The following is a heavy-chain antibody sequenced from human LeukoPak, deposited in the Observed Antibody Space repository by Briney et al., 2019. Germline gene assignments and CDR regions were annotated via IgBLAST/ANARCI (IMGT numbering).Heavy chain of an antibody. Sequence: PGGSLRLSCAASGFTFSTYSMNWVRQAPGKGLEWVSSISSISIYIYYADSVKGRYTIPRDNAKNSLYLQMNSLRAEDTAVYYCARDQTELYGTLNNDYWGQGTLVTVSS. D-gene: IGHD3-10*01. CDR1: GFTFSTYS. V-gene: IGHV3-21*01. J-gene: IGHJ4*02. CDR2: ISSISIYI. CDR3: ARDQTELYGTLNNDY.